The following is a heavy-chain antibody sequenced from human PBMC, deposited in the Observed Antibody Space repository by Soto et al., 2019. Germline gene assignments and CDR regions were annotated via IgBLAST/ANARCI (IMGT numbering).Heavy chain of an antibody. Sequence: QVQLVQSGAEVKKPGASVKVSCKASGYTFTSCGISWGRQAPGQGLEWMGWISAYNGNTNYAQKLQGRVNMTTDTSTRPDYMELRSLGSDDTAVYYCARDSMYSSEWYVYWGQGSLVTVSS. J-gene: IGHJ4*02. CDR1: GYTFTSCG. D-gene: IGHD6-19*01. CDR2: ISAYNGNT. CDR3: ARDSMYSSEWYVY. V-gene: IGHV1-18*01.